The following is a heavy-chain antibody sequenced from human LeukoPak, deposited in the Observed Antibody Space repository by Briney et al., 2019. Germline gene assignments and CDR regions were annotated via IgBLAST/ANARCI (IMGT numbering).Heavy chain of an antibody. CDR2: MNPNSGNT. V-gene: IGHV1-8*01. CDR1: GYTFTSYD. Sequence: ASVKVSCRASGYTFTSYDINWVRQATGQGLEWMGWMNPNSGNTGYAQKFQGRVTMTRNTSISTAYMELSSLRSEDTAVYCCASLTYYYDSSGYYYDGAFDTWGQGTMVTVSS. J-gene: IGHJ3*02. D-gene: IGHD3-22*01. CDR3: ASLTYYYDSSGYYYDGAFDT.